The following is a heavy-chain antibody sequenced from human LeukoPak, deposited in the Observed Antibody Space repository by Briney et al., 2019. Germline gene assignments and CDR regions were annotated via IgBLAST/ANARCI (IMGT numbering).Heavy chain of an antibody. CDR3: AKGYGSGFLEWLVWFDP. Sequence: GGSLRLSCAASGFTFSSYAMSWVRQAPGKGLEWVSAISDGGGSTYYADSVKGRFTISRDNSKNTLYLQMNSLRAEDTAVYYCAKGYGSGFLEWLVWFDPWGQGTLVTVSS. CDR2: ISDGGGST. V-gene: IGHV3-23*01. D-gene: IGHD3-3*01. CDR1: GFTFSSYA. J-gene: IGHJ5*02.